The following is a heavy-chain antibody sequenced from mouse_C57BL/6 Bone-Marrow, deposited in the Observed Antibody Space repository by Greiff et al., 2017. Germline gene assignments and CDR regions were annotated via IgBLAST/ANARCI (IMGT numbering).Heavy chain of an antibody. CDR3: ARGGVYSYFDV. Sequence: EVQLQESGPGLVKPSQSLSLTCSVTGYSITSGYYWNWIRQFPGNKLEWMGYISYDGSNNYNPSLKNRISITRDTSKNQFFLKLNSVTTEDTATYYCARGGVYSYFDVWGTGTTGTVSS. CDR1: GYSITSGYY. J-gene: IGHJ1*03. CDR2: ISYDGSN. V-gene: IGHV3-6*01.